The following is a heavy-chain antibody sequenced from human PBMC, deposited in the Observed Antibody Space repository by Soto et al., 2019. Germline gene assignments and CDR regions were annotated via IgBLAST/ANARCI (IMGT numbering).Heavy chain of an antibody. CDR2: INPNSGNT. V-gene: IGHV1-8*01. J-gene: IGHJ4*02. CDR1: GYTFTSYD. CDR3: ARAGAYYYDSSGYYGEFDY. D-gene: IGHD3-22*01. Sequence: ASVKVSCKASGYTFTSYDINWVRQATGQGLEWMGWINPNSGNTGYAQKFQGRVTMTRNTSISTAYMELSSLRSEDTAVYYCARAGAYYYDSSGYYGEFDYWGLG.